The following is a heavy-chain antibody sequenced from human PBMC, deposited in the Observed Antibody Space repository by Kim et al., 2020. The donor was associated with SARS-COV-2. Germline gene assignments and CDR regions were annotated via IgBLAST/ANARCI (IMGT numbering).Heavy chain of an antibody. Sequence: SETLSLTCTVSGGSISSSSYYWGWIRQPPGKGLEWIGSIYYSGSTYYNPSLKSRVTISVDTSKNQFSLKLSSVTAADTAVYYCVSWVQWLGNGMDVWGQGTTVTVSS. CDR2: IYYSGST. D-gene: IGHD6-19*01. J-gene: IGHJ6*02. CDR1: GGSISSSSYY. V-gene: IGHV4-39*01. CDR3: VSWVQWLGNGMDV.